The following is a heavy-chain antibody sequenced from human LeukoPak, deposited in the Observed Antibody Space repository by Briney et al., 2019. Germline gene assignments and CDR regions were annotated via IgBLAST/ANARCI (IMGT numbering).Heavy chain of an antibody. CDR2: IDHSGAT. J-gene: IGHJ4*02. V-gene: IGHV4-34*01. CDR1: GASFRNYY. CDR3: ARDRYYYDSSGYYYQFDY. D-gene: IGHD3-22*01. Sequence: PSETLSLTCAVYGASFRNYYWSWIRQTPGKRLEWIGEIDHSGATNYNPSLKSRVTISLDTSKNQFSLKLTSVIAADTAVYYCARDRYYYDSSGYYYQFDYWGQGTLVTVSS.